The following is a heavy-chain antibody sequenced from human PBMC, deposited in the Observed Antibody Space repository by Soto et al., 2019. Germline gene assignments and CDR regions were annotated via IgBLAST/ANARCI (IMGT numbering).Heavy chain of an antibody. V-gene: IGHV3-9*01. CDR3: AKDSSYGSGSYEY. CDR1: GFTFDDYA. CDR2: ISWNSGSI. Sequence: GGSLRLSCAASGFTFDDYAMHWVRQAPGKGLEWVSGISWNSGSIGYADSVKGRFTISRDNAKNSLYLQMNSLRAEDTALYYCAKDSSYGSGSYEYWGQGTLVTVSS. J-gene: IGHJ4*02. D-gene: IGHD3-10*01.